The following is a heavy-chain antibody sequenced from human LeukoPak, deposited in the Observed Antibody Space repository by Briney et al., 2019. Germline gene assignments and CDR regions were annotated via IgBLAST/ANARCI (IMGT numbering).Heavy chain of an antibody. CDR3: ARGAGTTVYYMDV. V-gene: IGHV3-30*01. CDR2: ISSDGSNK. J-gene: IGHJ6*03. Sequence: GGCLRLSCAASGFTFSGSAMHWVRQAPGKGLEWVAVISSDGSNKYYADSVKGQCTISRDNSNNTLYLQMNSLRPEDTAVYYCARGAGTTVYYMDVWGKGTMVTVSS. D-gene: IGHD1-7*01. CDR1: GFTFSGSA.